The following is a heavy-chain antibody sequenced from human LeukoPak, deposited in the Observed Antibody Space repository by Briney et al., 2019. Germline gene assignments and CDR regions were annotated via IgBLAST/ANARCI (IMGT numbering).Heavy chain of an antibody. D-gene: IGHD3-10*01. V-gene: IGHV3-23*01. CDR2: IGTSAGST. J-gene: IGHJ4*02. CDR1: GFTFSSYT. CDR3: AKDPNWDRGY. Sequence: GESLRLSCATSGFTFSSYTMTWVRQAPGKGLEYVSGIGTSAGSTIYADSVKGRFTTSRDNSKNTVYLQMDSLRVEDTAVYYCAKDPNWDRGYWGQGTLVTVSS.